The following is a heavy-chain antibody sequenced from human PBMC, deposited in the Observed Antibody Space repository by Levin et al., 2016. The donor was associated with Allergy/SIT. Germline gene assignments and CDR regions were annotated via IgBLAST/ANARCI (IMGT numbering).Heavy chain of an antibody. V-gene: IGHV3-64D*06. D-gene: IGHD1-26*01. Sequence: GGSLRLSCSASGFTFSHYAMHWVRQAPGKGLEYVSAINDNGVSTNYGDSVKGRFTISRDNSKNTLYLQMSSLIAEDTAIYYCVCGIVGATYYFWGQGTMVTVSS. J-gene: IGHJ3*01. CDR2: INDNGVST. CDR1: GFTFSHYA. CDR3: VCGIVGATYYF.